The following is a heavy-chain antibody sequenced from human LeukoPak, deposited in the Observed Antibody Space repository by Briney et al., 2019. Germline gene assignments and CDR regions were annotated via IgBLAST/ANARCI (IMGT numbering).Heavy chain of an antibody. CDR3: ARHYIYADPPAFDM. J-gene: IGHJ3*02. V-gene: IGHV4-59*08. Sequence: SETLSLTCTVSGGSISSYSWSWIRQPPGKGLEWIGYMYSRGSTNDNPSLTSRVTISRDTSKNQLSLKVASVTAAHTAMYHCARHYIYADPPAFDMGGQGKMVTVSS. D-gene: IGHD3-16*01. CDR2: MYSRGST. CDR1: GGSISSYS.